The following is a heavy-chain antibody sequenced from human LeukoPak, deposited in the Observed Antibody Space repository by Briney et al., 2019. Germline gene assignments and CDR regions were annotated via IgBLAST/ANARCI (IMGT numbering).Heavy chain of an antibody. J-gene: IGHJ4*02. V-gene: IGHV3-48*04. CDR1: GFPFSSFS. CDR3: ARDWSAVAAPDYFDY. Sequence: GGSLRLSCVASGFPFSSFSMDWVRQAPGKGLEWVSYISSTSSTIYYADSVQGRFTSSRDNAKNSLYLQMNSLTAEDTAVYFCARDWSAVAAPDYFDYWGQGTLVTVSA. CDR2: ISSTSSTI. D-gene: IGHD6-19*01.